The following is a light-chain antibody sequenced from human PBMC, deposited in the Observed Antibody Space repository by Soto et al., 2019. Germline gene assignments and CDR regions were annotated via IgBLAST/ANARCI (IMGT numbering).Light chain of an antibody. V-gene: IGLV1-40*01. J-gene: IGLJ2*01. CDR3: QSYDSSLSGSV. Sequence: QTVVTQPPSVSGAPGQRVTISCTGSSSNIGAGYAVHWYQQFPGIAPKLLIYDNTNRPSGVPDRFSGSKSGTSASLAITGLQAEDEADYYCQSYDSSLSGSVFGGGTKLTVL. CDR1: SSNIGAGYA. CDR2: DNT.